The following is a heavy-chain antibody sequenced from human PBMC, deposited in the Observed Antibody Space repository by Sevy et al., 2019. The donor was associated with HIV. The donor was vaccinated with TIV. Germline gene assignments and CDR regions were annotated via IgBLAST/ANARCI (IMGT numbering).Heavy chain of an antibody. J-gene: IGHJ3*02. CDR3: ARTGLMNAFDM. V-gene: IGHV3-48*02. Sequence: GGSLRLSCAACGFRFSAYSMSWVRQAPGKGLEWVSFISTSGSTIHYADSVKGRFTISRNNEDNSVSLQMNRLRDEDTAVYYCARTGLMNAFDMWGRWTMVTVSS. CDR2: ISTSGSTI. D-gene: IGHD2-8*01. CDR1: GFRFSAYS.